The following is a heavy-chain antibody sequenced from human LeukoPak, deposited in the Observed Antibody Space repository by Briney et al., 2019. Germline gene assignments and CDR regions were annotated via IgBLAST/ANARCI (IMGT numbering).Heavy chain of an antibody. CDR3: ARQHCSGRSCYYDY. CDR1: GDSISSYY. CDR2: IYTSGST. D-gene: IGHD2-15*01. J-gene: IGHJ4*02. Sequence: SETLSLTCTVSGDSISSYYWSWIRQPPGKGLEWIGYIYTSGSTNYNPSLKSRVTISVDTSKNQFSLKLSSVTAADTAVYYCARQHCSGRSCYYDYWGQGTLVTVSS. V-gene: IGHV4-4*09.